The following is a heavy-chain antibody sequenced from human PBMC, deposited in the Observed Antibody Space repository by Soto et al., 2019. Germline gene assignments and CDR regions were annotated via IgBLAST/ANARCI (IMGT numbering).Heavy chain of an antibody. CDR1: GGAVSSGTYY. CDR2: IYFTGST. Sequence: SETLSLTCTVSGGAVSSGTYYWSWIRQPPGRGLEWIGHIYFTGSTNYNPSLKSRVTMSLDTSRNQFSLKLSSVTAADTAVYYCTRGPPRVQWFDPWGLGTLVTVSS. CDR3: TRGPPRVQWFDP. J-gene: IGHJ5*02. V-gene: IGHV4-61*01.